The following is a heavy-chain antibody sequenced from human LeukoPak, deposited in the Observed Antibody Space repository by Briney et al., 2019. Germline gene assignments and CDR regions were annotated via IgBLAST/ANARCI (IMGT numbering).Heavy chain of an antibody. CDR1: GFTFSNYA. CDR2: ITSGGAP. J-gene: IGHJ3*02. CDR3: ARDPNGDYIGAFEI. D-gene: IGHD4-17*01. V-gene: IGHV3-23*01. Sequence: PGGSLRLSCAASGFTFSNYAVMWVRQAPGQGLEWVSAITSGGAPRYADSVKGRFTISRDNSKNTLYLQMNSLRAEDTAQYFCARDPNGDYIGAFEIWGRGTVVTVSS.